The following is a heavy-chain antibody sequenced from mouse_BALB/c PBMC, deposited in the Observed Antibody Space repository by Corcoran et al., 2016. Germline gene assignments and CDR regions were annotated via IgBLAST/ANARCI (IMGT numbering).Heavy chain of an antibody. J-gene: IGHJ3*01. CDR3: ARLGCAY. Sequence: QVQLQQSGAELMKPGASVKISCKATGYTFSSYWIEWVKQRPGHGLEWIGEILPGSGSTNYNEKFKGKATFPADTSSNTAYMQLSSLTSEDSAVYYCARLGCAYWGQGTLVTVSA. CDR2: ILPGSGST. CDR1: GYTFSSYW. V-gene: IGHV1-9*01.